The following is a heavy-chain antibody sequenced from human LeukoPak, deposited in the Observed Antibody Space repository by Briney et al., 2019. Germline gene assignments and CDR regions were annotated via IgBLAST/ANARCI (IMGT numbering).Heavy chain of an antibody. Sequence: GGSLRLSCAASGFTFSSYAMHWVRQAPGKGLEWVAVISYDGSNKYYADSVKGRFTISRDNSKNTLYLQMNSLRAEDTAVYYCARDPPTVTHLFNEHAFDIWGQGTMVTVSS. V-gene: IGHV3-30-3*01. CDR2: ISYDGSNK. CDR1: GFTFSSYA. CDR3: ARDPPTVTHLFNEHAFDI. D-gene: IGHD4-17*01. J-gene: IGHJ3*02.